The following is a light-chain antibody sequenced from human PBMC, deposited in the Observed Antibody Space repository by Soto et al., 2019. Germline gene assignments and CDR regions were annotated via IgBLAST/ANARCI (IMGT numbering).Light chain of an antibody. V-gene: IGKV3-15*01. CDR2: GAS. CDR1: HSVSSN. CDR3: QQYNNWPST. J-gene: IGKJ1*01. Sequence: EVVMTQSPATLSVSPWERATLSCRASHSVSSNIAWYQQKPGQAPRLIIYGASSRATGIPARFSGSGSGTEFTLTISSLQSEDFAVYYCQQYNNWPSTFGQGTKVDI.